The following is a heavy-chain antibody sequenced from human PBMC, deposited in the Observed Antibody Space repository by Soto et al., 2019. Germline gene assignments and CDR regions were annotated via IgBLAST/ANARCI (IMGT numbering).Heavy chain of an antibody. CDR2: IYWDDDK. J-gene: IGHJ2*01. D-gene: IGHD6-19*01. CDR3: AQTPGASSGGPDWYFDL. V-gene: IGHV2-5*02. CDR1: GLSLSTSGVG. Sequence: QITLKESGPTLVKPTQTLTLTCTFSGLSLSTSGVGVGWIRQPPGKALEWLALIYWDDDKRYSPSLKSRLTITKDTSKNQVVLTMTNMDPVDTATYYCAQTPGASSGGPDWYFDLWGRGTLVTVSS.